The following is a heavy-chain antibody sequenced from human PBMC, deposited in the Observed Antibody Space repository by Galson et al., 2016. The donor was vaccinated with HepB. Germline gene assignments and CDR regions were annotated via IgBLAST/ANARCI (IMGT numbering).Heavy chain of an antibody. Sequence: SCKASGYTFTDYSIHWVRQAPGQGLEWMGIINPSGGSSFYAQKFQGRVTMTTETSTTTVYMELSSLRSEDTAVYFCARIPTTRILGPTTEFWGQGTLVTVSS. CDR3: ARIPTTRILGPTTEF. CDR2: INPSGGSS. CDR1: GYTFTDYS. J-gene: IGHJ4*02. V-gene: IGHV1-46*01. D-gene: IGHD1-26*01.